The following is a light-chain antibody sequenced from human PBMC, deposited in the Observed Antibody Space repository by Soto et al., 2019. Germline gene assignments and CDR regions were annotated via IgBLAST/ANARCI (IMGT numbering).Light chain of an antibody. Sequence: EIVLTQSPGTLSLSPGERATLSCRASQSVSSSYLAWYQQKPGQAPRLLIYGASSRATGIPDRFSGSGSGTDFTLTISRLEPDDFAGYYCHQYGNSPYTCGQGTKLEIK. CDR1: QSVSSSY. J-gene: IGKJ2*01. CDR2: GAS. V-gene: IGKV3-20*01. CDR3: HQYGNSPYT.